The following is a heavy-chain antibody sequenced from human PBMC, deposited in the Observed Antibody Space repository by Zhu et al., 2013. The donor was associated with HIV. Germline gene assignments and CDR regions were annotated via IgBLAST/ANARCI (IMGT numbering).Heavy chain of an antibody. CDR1: GYTFTDYF. CDR3: ARDSSLGSDFYYYGMDV. D-gene: IGHD2-15*01. Sequence: QVQLVQSGAEVKKPGASVRVSCKTSGYTFTDYFIHWVRQAPGQGLEWVGWINPNSGARNYAQKFQGRVTFTRDTSISTAYMEVSSLRSDDTALYYCARDSSLGSDFYYYGMDVWGQGTTVTVSS. V-gene: IGHV1-2*02. J-gene: IGHJ6*02. CDR2: INPNSGAR.